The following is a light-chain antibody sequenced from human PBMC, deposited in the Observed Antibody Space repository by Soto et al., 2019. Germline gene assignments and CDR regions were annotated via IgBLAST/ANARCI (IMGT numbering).Light chain of an antibody. CDR2: AAS. CDR3: QQSYSTPYT. J-gene: IGKJ2*01. Sequence: DIQMTQSPSSLSASVGDRVTITCRASQSISSYLNWYQQKPGKAPKLLIYAASSLQSGVPSRFSGSGSGTVVTLTISILQPEDFATYYCQQSYSTPYTFGQGTKLEIK. CDR1: QSISSY. V-gene: IGKV1-39*01.